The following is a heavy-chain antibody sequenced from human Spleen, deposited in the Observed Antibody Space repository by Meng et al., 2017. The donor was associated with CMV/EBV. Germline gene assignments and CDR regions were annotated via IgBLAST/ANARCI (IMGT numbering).Heavy chain of an antibody. V-gene: IGHV3-48*01. D-gene: IGHD1-26*01. Sequence: GESLKISCAASGFTFNSYSMIWVRQAPGKGLEWVSYISSASISMYYADSVKGRFTISRDNDENSLYLQMNSLRAEDTAVYYCAREEVGGEVGANLEYTYYYGMDVWGQGTTVTVSS. CDR1: GFTFNSYS. J-gene: IGHJ6*02. CDR3: AREEVGGEVGANLEYTYYYGMDV. CDR2: ISSASISM.